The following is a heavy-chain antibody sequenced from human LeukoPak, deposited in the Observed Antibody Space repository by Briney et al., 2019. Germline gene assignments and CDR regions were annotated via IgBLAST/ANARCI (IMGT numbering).Heavy chain of an antibody. CDR1: GFTVSSNY. V-gene: IGHV3-53*01. CDR3: ARERGSEYSSSSADY. J-gene: IGHJ4*02. D-gene: IGHD6-6*01. CDR2: IYSGGST. Sequence: PGGSLRLSCAASGFTVSSNYMSWVRQAPGKGLEWVSVIYSGGSTYYADSVKGRFTISRDNSKNTLYLQMNSLRAEDTAVYYCARERGSEYSSSSADYWGQGTLVTVSS.